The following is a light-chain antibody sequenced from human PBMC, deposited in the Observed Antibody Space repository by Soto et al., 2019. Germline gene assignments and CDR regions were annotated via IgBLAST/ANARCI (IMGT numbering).Light chain of an antibody. J-gene: IGKJ1*01. CDR1: QSVSSSY. V-gene: IGKV3-20*01. Sequence: EIVLTQSPATLSLSPGERATLSCRASQSVSSSYLAWYQQKPGQPPRLLIYGASSRATGIPDRFSGSGSGTDFTLTISRLEPEDFAVYYCQHYYTSYTTFGQGTKVDIK. CDR3: QHYYTSYTT. CDR2: GAS.